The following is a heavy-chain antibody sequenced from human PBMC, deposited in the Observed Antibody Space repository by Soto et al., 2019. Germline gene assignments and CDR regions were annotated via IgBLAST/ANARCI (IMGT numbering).Heavy chain of an antibody. V-gene: IGHV3-15*01. CDR1: GFTFSNAW. Sequence: GGSLRLSCAASGFTFSNAWLSWVRQAPGKGLEWVGRIKSKTDGGTTDYTAPVKGRFTISRDDSKNTLYLQMSSLKIEDTAVYYCTTRSTSTKNYWGQGTLVTVSS. CDR2: IKSKTDGGTT. D-gene: IGHD6-6*01. J-gene: IGHJ4*02. CDR3: TTRSTSTKNY.